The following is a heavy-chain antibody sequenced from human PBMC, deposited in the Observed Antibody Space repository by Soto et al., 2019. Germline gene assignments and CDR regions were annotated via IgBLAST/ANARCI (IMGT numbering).Heavy chain of an antibody. CDR1: GASVNSDVYY. D-gene: IGHD3-9*01. V-gene: IGHV4-31*03. Sequence: QVQLQESGPGLVRPSQTLSLTCTVSGASVNSDVYYWTWIRQHPEKGLEWIGYIYDSGSTYYNPSLESRVSISLDTPNNQFSLNLKSVTAADTAIYYCARAPHYEILAAIDYWVQGTLVTVSS. J-gene: IGHJ4*02. CDR3: ARAPHYEILAAIDY. CDR2: IYDSGST.